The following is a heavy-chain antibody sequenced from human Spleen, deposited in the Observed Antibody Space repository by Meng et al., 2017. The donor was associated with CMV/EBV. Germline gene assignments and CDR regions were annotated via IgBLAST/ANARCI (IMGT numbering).Heavy chain of an antibody. J-gene: IGHJ6*02. CDR3: ASMSDYYYGMDV. Sequence: GGSLRLSCAASGFKFSIYGMHWVRQAPGKGLEWVSLIRYDGINKFYADSVKGRFTISRDNSKNTVYLQMNSLRAEDTAVYYCASMSDYYYGMDVWGQGTTVTVSS. D-gene: IGHD2-8*01. CDR2: IRYDGINK. V-gene: IGHV3-30*02. CDR1: GFKFSIYG.